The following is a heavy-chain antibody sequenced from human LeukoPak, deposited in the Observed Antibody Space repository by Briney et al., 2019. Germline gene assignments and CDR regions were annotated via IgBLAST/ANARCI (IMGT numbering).Heavy chain of an antibody. CDR3: AREHYYYDSSGYYSSANAFDI. CDR1: GGSISSGGYY. D-gene: IGHD3-22*01. V-gene: IGHV4-31*03. Sequence: SQTLSLTCTVSGGSISSGGYYWSWIRQHPGKGLEWIGYIYYSGSTYYNPSLKSRVTISVDTSKNQFSLKLSSATAADTAVYYCAREHYYYDSSGYYSSANAFDIWGQGTMVTVSS. CDR2: IYYSGST. J-gene: IGHJ3*02.